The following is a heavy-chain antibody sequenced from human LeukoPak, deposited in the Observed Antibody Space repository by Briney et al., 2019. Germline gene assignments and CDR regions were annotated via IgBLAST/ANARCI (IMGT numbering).Heavy chain of an antibody. CDR3: ARVLKFSYNSGSFSYYFDY. CDR1: GGSISSSSYY. J-gene: IGHJ4*02. V-gene: IGHV4-39*07. D-gene: IGHD3-10*01. Sequence: PSETLSLTCTVSGGSISSSSYYWGWIRQPPGKGLEWIGSIYYSGSTNYNPSLKSRVTTAIDTSRNQFSLKLSSVTAADTAVYYCARVLKFSYNSGSFSYYFDYWGRGTLVTVSS. CDR2: IYYSGST.